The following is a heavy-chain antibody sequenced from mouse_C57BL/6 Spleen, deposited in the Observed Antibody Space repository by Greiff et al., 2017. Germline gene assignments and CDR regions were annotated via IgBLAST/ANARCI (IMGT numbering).Heavy chain of an antibody. Sequence: DVMLVESGGGLVKPGGSLKLSCAASGFTFSSYAMSWVRQTPEKRLEWVATISDGGSYTYYPDNVKGRFTISRDNAKNNLYLQMSHLKSEDTAMYYCARDRGPYYAMDYWGQGTSVTVSS. D-gene: IGHD3-1*01. J-gene: IGHJ4*01. V-gene: IGHV5-4*01. CDR1: GFTFSSYA. CDR3: ARDRGPYYAMDY. CDR2: ISDGGSYT.